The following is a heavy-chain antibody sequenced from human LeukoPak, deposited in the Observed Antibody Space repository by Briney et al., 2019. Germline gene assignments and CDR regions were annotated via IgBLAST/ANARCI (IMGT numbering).Heavy chain of an antibody. CDR1: GGSISSGGYS. J-gene: IGHJ4*02. V-gene: IGHV4-30-2*01. CDR3: AREDGGISDY. CDR2: IYHSGST. Sequence: PSQTLSLTCAVSGGSISSGGYSWSWIRQLPGKGLEWIGYIYHSGSTYYNPSLKSRVTISVDRSKNQFSLKLSSVTAADTAVYYCAREDGGISDYWGQGTLVTVSS. D-gene: IGHD4-23*01.